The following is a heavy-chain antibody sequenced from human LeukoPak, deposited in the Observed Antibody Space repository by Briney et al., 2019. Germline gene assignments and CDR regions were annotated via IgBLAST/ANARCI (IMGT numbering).Heavy chain of an antibody. CDR3: ARGRFLDAFDI. Sequence: SETLSLTCTVSGGSISSYHWSWIRQPPGKGLEWIGYIYYSGSTKYKPSLKSRVTISVDTSKNQFSLKLSSVTAADTAVYYCARGRFLDAFDIWGQGTMVTVSS. J-gene: IGHJ3*02. V-gene: IGHV4-59*01. CDR1: GGSISSYH. D-gene: IGHD3-3*01. CDR2: IYYSGST.